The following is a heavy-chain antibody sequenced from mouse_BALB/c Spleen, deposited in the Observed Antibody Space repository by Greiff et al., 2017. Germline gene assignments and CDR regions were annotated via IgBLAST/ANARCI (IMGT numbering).Heavy chain of an antibody. D-gene: IGHD2-14*01. J-gene: IGHJ4*01. CDR1: GYSFTDYI. CDR3: ARSKGEVPHYYAMDY. Sequence: VQLQQTGPELVKPGASVKISCKASGYSFTDYIMLWVKQSHGKSLEWIGNINPYYGSTSYNLKFKGKATLTVDKSSSTAYMQLNSLTSEDSAVYYCARSKGEVPHYYAMDYWGQGTSVTVSS. CDR2: INPYYGST. V-gene: IGHV1-39*01.